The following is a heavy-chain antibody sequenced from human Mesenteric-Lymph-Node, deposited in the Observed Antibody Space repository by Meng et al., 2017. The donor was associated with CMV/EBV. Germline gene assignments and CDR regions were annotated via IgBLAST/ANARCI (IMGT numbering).Heavy chain of an antibody. D-gene: IGHD2-21*01. Sequence: GESLKISCAASGFTFSSYAMHWVRQAPGKGLEWVAVISYDGSNKYYADSVKGRFTISRDNSKNTLYLQMNSLRAEDTAVYYCARGTLRVWGQGTLVTVSS. CDR3: ARGTLRV. J-gene: IGHJ4*02. CDR1: GFTFSSYA. CDR2: ISYDGSNK. V-gene: IGHV3-30-3*01.